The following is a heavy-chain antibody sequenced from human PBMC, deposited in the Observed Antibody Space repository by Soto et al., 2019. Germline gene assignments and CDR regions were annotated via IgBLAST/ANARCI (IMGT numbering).Heavy chain of an antibody. Sequence: GESLKISCTGSGYSFSNYWIGWVRQMPGKGLEWMAIIYPGDSDTRYSPSFQGQVTISADKSISTACLQWSSLKASDTAMYYCARRLYDGSAYYYDYWGQGTLVTVSS. D-gene: IGHD3-22*01. V-gene: IGHV5-51*01. CDR2: IYPGDSDT. CDR3: ARRLYDGSAYYYDY. J-gene: IGHJ4*02. CDR1: GYSFSNYW.